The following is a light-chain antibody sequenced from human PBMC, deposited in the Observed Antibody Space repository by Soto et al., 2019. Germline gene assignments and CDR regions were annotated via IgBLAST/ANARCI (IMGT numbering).Light chain of an antibody. Sequence: QSVLTQPASVSGSPGQSITISCTGTSSDVGSYNLVSWYQQHPGKAPKLMIYEGSKRPSGVSNRFPGSKSGNTASLTISGLQAEDEADYYCCSYAGSSIHVVFGGGTKLTVL. V-gene: IGLV2-23*01. J-gene: IGLJ2*01. CDR3: CSYAGSSIHVV. CDR1: SSDVGSYNL. CDR2: EGS.